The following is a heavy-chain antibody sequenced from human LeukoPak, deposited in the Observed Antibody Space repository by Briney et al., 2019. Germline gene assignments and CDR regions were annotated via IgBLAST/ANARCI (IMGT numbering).Heavy chain of an antibody. D-gene: IGHD6-19*01. V-gene: IGHV3-33*06. Sequence: GGSLRLSCVASGFTFGNYGMHWVRQAPGKGLEWVAVIWNDGSNKYYADSVKGRFTISRDNFKNTLYLQMNSLRAEDTAVYYCAKGTVAGTPFFDYWGQGTLVTVSS. CDR2: IWNDGSNK. J-gene: IGHJ4*02. CDR3: AKGTVAGTPFFDY. CDR1: GFTFGNYG.